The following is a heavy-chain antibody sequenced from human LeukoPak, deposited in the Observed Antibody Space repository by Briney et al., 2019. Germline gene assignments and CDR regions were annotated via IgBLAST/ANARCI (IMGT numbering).Heavy chain of an antibody. CDR1: GFTFSSYG. V-gene: IGHV3-30*02. CDR2: IRYDGSNK. J-gene: IGHJ4*02. D-gene: IGHD3-3*01. Sequence: GGSLRLSCAAPGFTFSSYGIHWVRQAPGKGLEWVAFIRYDGSNKYYADSVKGRFTISRDNSKNTLYLQMNSLRAEDTAVYYCATNYDFWSGYYFDYWGQGTLVTVSS. CDR3: ATNYDFWSGYYFDY.